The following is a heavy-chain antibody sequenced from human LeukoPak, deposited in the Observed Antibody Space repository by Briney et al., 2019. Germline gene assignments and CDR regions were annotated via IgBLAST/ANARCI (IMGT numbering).Heavy chain of an antibody. CDR2: MNPNSGNT. CDR3: ARSGLAGYYYYYMDV. V-gene: IGHV1-8*03. J-gene: IGHJ6*03. D-gene: IGHD6-25*01. Sequence: ASVKVSCKASGYTFTSYDINWVRQSTGQGLEWMGWMNPNSGNTGYAQKFQGRVTITRNTSISTDYMELSSLRSEDTAVYYCARSGLAGYYYYYMDVWGKGTTVTVSS. CDR1: GYTFTSYD.